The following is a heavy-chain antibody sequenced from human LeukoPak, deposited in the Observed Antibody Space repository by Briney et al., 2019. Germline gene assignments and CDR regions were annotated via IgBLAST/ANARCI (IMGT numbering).Heavy chain of an antibody. CDR1: GYTFTIYG. D-gene: IGHD1-26*01. CDR2: ISAYSGDT. V-gene: IGHV1-18*01. J-gene: IGHJ4*02. CDR3: ARDGSGTYSFDY. Sequence: ASVTVSCTSSGYTFTIYGISWVRQAPGQGLEWMGWISAYSGDTNSAQNLQGRVTMTTDTSTSTAYMELRSLRSDDTAVYYCARDGSGTYSFDYWGQGTLVTVSS.